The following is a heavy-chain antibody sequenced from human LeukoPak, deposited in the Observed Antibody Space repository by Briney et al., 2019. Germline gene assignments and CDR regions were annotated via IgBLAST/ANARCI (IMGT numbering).Heavy chain of an antibody. V-gene: IGHV3-30*04. D-gene: IGHD3-9*01. J-gene: IGHJ4*02. CDR2: ISYDGSNK. Sequence: PGGSLRLSCAASGFTFSSYAMHWVRQAPGKGLEWVAVISYDGSNKYYADSVKGRFTISRDNSKNTLYLQMNSLRAEDTAVYYCARSLRRYFDWYLDYWGQGTLVTVYS. CDR1: GFTFSSYA. CDR3: ARSLRRYFDWYLDY.